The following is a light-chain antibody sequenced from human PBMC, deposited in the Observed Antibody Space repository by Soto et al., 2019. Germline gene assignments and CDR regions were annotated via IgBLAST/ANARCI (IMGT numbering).Light chain of an antibody. CDR3: QQYGSSGT. CDR1: QSISSH. J-gene: IGKJ1*01. V-gene: IGKV3-15*01. Sequence: ETVMTQSPATLSVSPGERATLSCRASQSISSHLAWYQQKPGQAPRLLIYDASTRATGIPARFSGSGSGTDFTLTISRLEPEDFAVYYCQQYGSSGTFGQGTKVDI. CDR2: DAS.